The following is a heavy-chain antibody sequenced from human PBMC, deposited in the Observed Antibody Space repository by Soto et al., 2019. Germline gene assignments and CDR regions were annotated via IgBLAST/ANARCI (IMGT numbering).Heavy chain of an antibody. CDR3: ARDGCLTATCAVGGNWFDP. D-gene: IGHD1-26*01. CDR2: INPSGGRT. Sequence: QVQLVQSGAEVKKPGASVRISCKASGYTFTTYYMHWVRQAPGQGLEWIGIINPSGGRTTYAQNFQGRGTMTRDTSTSTVYMEVSSLISEDTAIYYCARDGCLTATCAVGGNWFDPGGQGTPVTVSS. CDR1: GYTFTTYY. V-gene: IGHV1-46*01. J-gene: IGHJ5*02.